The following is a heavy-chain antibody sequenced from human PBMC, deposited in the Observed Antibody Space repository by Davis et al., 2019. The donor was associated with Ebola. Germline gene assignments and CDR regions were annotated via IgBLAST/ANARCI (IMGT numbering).Heavy chain of an antibody. Sequence: PGGSLRLSCTASGFTFGDYAMSWVRQAPGKGLEWVGFIRSKAYGGTTEYAASVKGRFTISRDDSKIIAYLQMNNLKTEDTAVYYCTRGAEDYYDSGGYSNWFDPWGQGTLVTVSS. D-gene: IGHD3-22*01. CDR1: GFTFGDYA. J-gene: IGHJ5*02. V-gene: IGHV3-49*04. CDR2: IRSKAYGGTT. CDR3: TRGAEDYYDSGGYSNWFDP.